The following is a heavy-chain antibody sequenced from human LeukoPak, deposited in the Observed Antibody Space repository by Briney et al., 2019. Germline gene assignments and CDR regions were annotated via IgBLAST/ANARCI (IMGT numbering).Heavy chain of an antibody. D-gene: IGHD1-26*01. CDR3: ARVGWELLEACWFDP. V-gene: IGHV1-18*01. J-gene: IGHJ5*02. Sequence: ASVKVSCKASGYTFTSYGISWVRQAPGQGLEWMGWISAYNGNTNYAQKLQGRVTMTTDTSTSTAYMELRSLRSDDTAVYYCARVGWELLEACWFDPWGQGTLVTVSS. CDR1: GYTFTSYG. CDR2: ISAYNGNT.